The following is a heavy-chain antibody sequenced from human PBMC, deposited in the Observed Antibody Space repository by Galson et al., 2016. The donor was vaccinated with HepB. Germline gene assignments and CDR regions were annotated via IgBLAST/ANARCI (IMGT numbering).Heavy chain of an antibody. CDR2: DSMDGRRK. D-gene: IGHD2/OR15-2a*01. Sequence: SLRLSCAASGFTFSNYGMHWVRQAPGKGLEWVAADSMDGRRKFYADSVKGRFTISRDNSNNMLFLQMSSLRTDDTAGYYCAKRHEYCPPVGCSVDSWGQGTLVSVSS. CDR1: GFTFSNYG. V-gene: IGHV3-30*18. CDR3: AKRHEYCPPVGCSVDS. J-gene: IGHJ4*02.